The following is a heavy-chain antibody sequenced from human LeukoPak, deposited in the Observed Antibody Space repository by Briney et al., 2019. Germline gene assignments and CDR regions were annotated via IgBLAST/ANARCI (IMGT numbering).Heavy chain of an antibody. D-gene: IGHD5-12*01. CDR1: GFTVSSNY. V-gene: IGHV3-53*01. CDR2: IYSGGST. CDR3: ARHPKSGYTGYESDY. J-gene: IGHJ4*02. Sequence: GGPLRLSCAASGFTVSSNYMSWVRQAPGKGLEWVSVIYSGGSTYYADSVKGRFTISRDNSKNTLYLQMNSLRAEDTAVYYCARHPKSGYTGYESDYWGQGTLVTVSS.